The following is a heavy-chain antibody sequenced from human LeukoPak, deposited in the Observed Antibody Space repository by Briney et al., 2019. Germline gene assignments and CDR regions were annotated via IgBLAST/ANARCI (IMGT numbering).Heavy chain of an antibody. CDR1: GGSISSGSYY. Sequence: SETLYHACTVSGGSISSGSYYRSWIRQPAGKGLGWVGRIYTSGGTNYNPSLKRRVRISVDTSKNQCSLKLSSVTAADTAVYYCATNSDDFWSGYYYCYYCMDVWGKGTTVTVSS. V-gene: IGHV4-61*02. J-gene: IGHJ6*03. CDR2: IYTSGGT. D-gene: IGHD3-3*01. CDR3: ATNSDDFWSGYYYCYYCMDV.